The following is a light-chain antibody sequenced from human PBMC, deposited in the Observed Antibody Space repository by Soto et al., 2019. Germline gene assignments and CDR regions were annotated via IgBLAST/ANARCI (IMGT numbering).Light chain of an antibody. Sequence: SYELAQPPSMSVAPGQTARITCGGNNIRTKSVHWYQQKPGQAPVLVVCDDSDRPSGIPERFSGSNSGNTATLTISRVEAGDEADYFCQVWDSGSEHYVFGAGTKVTVL. CDR3: QVWDSGSEHYV. CDR2: DDS. J-gene: IGLJ1*01. V-gene: IGLV3-21*02. CDR1: NIRTKS.